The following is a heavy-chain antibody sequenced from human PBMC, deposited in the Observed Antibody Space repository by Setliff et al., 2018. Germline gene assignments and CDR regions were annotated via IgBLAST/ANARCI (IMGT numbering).Heavy chain of an antibody. V-gene: IGHV3-7*01. Sequence: GGSLRLSCAASGFSISGRWVSWVRQAPGKGLEWVANIKEDGSEQYYVDSVWGRFSISRDNARNSVFLEMNSLRAEDTAIYYCARDGASFFWSSGLRGGDYMDVWGKGTTVTVSS. CDR1: GFSISGRW. CDR2: IKEDGSEQ. CDR3: ARDGASFFWSSGLRGGDYMDV. J-gene: IGHJ6*03. D-gene: IGHD3-3*01.